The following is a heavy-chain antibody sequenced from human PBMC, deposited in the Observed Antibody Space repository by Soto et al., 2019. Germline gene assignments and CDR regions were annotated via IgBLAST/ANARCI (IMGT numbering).Heavy chain of an antibody. CDR1: GFSLSSSGEA. J-gene: IGHJ4*02. CDR3: AHGDPLDFHY. V-gene: IGHV2-5*01. D-gene: IGHD3-10*01. Sequence: QITLKESGPALVKPTHTLTLTCTFSGFSLSSSGEAVGWIRQPPGKALEWLALIYWNGIERYSPSLKSRLTITKDTSKNQVVLTVTKMDPVDTATYFCAHGDPLDFHYWGQGTLVTVSP. CDR2: IYWNGIE.